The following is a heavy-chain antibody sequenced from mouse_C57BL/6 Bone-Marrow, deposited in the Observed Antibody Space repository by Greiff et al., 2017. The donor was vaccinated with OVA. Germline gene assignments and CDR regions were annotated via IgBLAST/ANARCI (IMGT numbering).Heavy chain of an antibody. V-gene: IGHV1-81*01. CDR1: GYTFTSYG. Sequence: QVQLKQSGAELARPGASVKMSCKASGYTFTSYGISWVKQRTGQSLEWIGEIYPRSGNTYYNEKFKGKATLTADKSSSTAYMELRSLTSEDSAVYFCTEYLYVWCRGTTVTVTA. CDR2: IYPRSGNT. J-gene: IGHJ1*03. CDR3: TEYLYV.